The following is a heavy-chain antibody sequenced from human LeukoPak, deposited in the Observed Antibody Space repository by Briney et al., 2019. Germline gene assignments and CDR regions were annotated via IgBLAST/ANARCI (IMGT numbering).Heavy chain of an antibody. CDR2: IYYSGST. Sequence: SETLSLTCTVSGGSISSSSYYWGWIRQPPGKGLEWIGSIYYSGSTYYNPSLKSRVTISVDTSKNQFSLKLSSVTAADTAVYYCARHTVLHIVGPTRWGRGTLVTVSS. D-gene: IGHD2-21*01. V-gene: IGHV4-39*01. J-gene: IGHJ4*02. CDR1: GGSISSSSYY. CDR3: ARHTVLHIVGPTR.